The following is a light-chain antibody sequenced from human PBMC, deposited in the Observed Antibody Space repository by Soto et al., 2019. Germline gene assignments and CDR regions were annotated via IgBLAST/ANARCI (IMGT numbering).Light chain of an antibody. J-gene: IGKJ4*01. Sequence: EIVMTQSPATLSVSPGERATLSCRASQGVTTNLAWYQQKPGQAPRLLIYGASTRATGIPARFSGSGSGTEFTLTLSSLQSADFAVYYCQQYNTWPLTFGGGTKVEIK. CDR3: QQYNTWPLT. V-gene: IGKV3-15*01. CDR1: QGVTTN. CDR2: GAS.